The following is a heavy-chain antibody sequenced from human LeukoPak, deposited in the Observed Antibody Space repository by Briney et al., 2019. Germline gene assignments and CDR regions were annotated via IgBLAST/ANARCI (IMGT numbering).Heavy chain of an antibody. D-gene: IGHD4-17*01. CDR1: VFTFSSYA. V-gene: IGHV3-23*01. CDR2: ISGSGGST. J-gene: IGHJ4*02. CDR3: AKGISVGYGDCVDN. Sequence: GGSLRLSSAASVFTFSSYAMSWVRQAPGKGLGWVSAISGSGGSTFYADSVKGRFTISRDNSKNTLYLQMNSLRAEDTAVYYCAKGISVGYGDCVDNWGQGTLVTVSS.